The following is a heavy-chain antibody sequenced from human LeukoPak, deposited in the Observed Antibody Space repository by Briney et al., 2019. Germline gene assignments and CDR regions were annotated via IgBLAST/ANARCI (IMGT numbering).Heavy chain of an antibody. CDR2: INHSGST. D-gene: IGHD2-8*01. CDR1: GGSFSGYY. J-gene: IGHJ4*02. V-gene: IGHV4-34*01. CDR3: ARGLGYCTNGVCYSGENDY. Sequence: SETLSLTCAVYGGSFSGYYWSWIRQPPGKGLEWIGEINHSGSTNYNPSLKSRVTISVDTSKNQFSLKLSSVTAADTAVYYCARGLGYCTNGVCYSGENDYWGQGTLVTVSS.